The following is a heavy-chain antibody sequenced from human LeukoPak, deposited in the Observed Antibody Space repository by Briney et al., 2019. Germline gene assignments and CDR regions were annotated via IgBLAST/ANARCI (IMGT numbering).Heavy chain of an antibody. D-gene: IGHD5-18*01. CDR2: INHSGST. CDR1: GGSFSGYY. J-gene: IGHJ4*02. V-gene: IGHV4-34*01. Sequence: KPSETLSLTCAVYGGSFSGYYWSWIRQPPGKGLEWIGEINHSGSTNYNPSLKSRVTISVDTSKNQFSLKLSSVTAADTAVYYCARHRGRRYSYGRGAFDYWGQGTLVTVSS. CDR3: ARHRGRRYSYGRGAFDY.